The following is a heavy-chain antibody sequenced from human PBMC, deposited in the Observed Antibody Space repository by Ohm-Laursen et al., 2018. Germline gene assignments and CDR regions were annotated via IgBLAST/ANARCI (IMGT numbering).Heavy chain of an antibody. CDR1: GFNFSTYA. CDR2: LSASGGYT. Sequence: SLRLSCAASGFNFSTYAMSWVRQTPGKGLEWVSGLSASGGYTYYADSVKGRVTISRDNSKSALYLQMNILRAEDTAVYYCSIFYGDEYYYGMDVWGQGTTVTVSS. J-gene: IGHJ6*02. V-gene: IGHV3-23*01. D-gene: IGHD4-17*01. CDR3: SIFYGDEYYYGMDV.